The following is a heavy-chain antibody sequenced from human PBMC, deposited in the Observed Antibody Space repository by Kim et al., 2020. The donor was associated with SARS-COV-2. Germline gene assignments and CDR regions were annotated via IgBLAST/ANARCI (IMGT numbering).Heavy chain of an antibody. V-gene: IGHV4-59*13. J-gene: IGHJ4*02. CDR1: GGSISSYY. CDR2: IYYSGST. Sequence: SETLSLTCTVSGGSISSYYWSWIRQPPGKGLEWIGYIYYSGSTNYNPSLKSRVTISVDTSKNQFSLKLSSVTAADTAVYYCARDLFMGWGQRASSSPESPAPDWGQGTLVTVSS. CDR3: ARDLFMGWGQRASSSPESPAPD. D-gene: IGHD6-6*01.